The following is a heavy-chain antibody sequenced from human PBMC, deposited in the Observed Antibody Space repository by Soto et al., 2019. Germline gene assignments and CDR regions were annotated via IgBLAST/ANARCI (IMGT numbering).Heavy chain of an antibody. CDR1: GGSFSGYY. Sequence: SETLSLTCAVYGGSFSGYYWSWIRQPPGKGLEWIGEINHSGSTNYSPSLKSRVTISVDTSKNQFSLKLSSVTAADTAVYYCARGRAAAVIGAAGYYYYMDVWGKGTTVTVSS. CDR3: ARGRAAAVIGAAGYYYYMDV. V-gene: IGHV4-34*01. CDR2: INHSGST. D-gene: IGHD6-13*01. J-gene: IGHJ6*03.